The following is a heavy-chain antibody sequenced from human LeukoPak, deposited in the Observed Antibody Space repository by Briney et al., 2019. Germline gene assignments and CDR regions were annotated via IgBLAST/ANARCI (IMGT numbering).Heavy chain of an antibody. D-gene: IGHD3-9*01. CDR3: ASKYFDSQNQFDY. CDR1: GFTFSSYA. CDR2: ISYDGSNK. J-gene: IGHJ4*02. Sequence: GGSLRLSCAASGFTFSSYAMHWVRQAPGKGLEWVAVISYDGSNKYYADSVKGRFTISRDNSKNTLYLQMNSLRAEDTAVYYCASKYFDSQNQFDYWGQGTLVTVSS. V-gene: IGHV3-30-3*01.